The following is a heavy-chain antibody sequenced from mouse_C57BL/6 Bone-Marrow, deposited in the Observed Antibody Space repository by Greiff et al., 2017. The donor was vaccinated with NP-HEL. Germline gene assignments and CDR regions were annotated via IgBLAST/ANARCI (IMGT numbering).Heavy chain of an antibody. CDR3: ARSDYSNYPFYAMDY. CDR2: IDPSDSYT. V-gene: IGHV1-50*01. D-gene: IGHD2-5*01. CDR1: GYTFTSYW. J-gene: IGHJ4*01. Sequence: VQLQQPGAELVKPGASVKLSCKASGYTFTSYWMQWVKQRPGQGLEWIGEIDPSDSYTNYNQKFKGKATLTVETSSSTAYMQLSSLTSEDSAVYYCARSDYSNYPFYAMDYWGQGTSVTVSS.